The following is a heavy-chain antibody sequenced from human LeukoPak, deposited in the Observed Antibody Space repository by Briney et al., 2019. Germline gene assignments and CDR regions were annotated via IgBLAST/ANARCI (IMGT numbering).Heavy chain of an antibody. J-gene: IGHJ4*02. CDR1: GYSISSGDY. V-gene: IGHV4-38-2*01. CDR3: ARNSTVTSTNTGYFDY. Sequence: SETLSLTCAVSGYSISSGDYWGWIRQPPGKGLEWIGSVYYGGSTHYNPSLKSRVTISVDTSRNQFSLKLSSVTAADTAVYYCARNSTVTSTNTGYFDYWGQGTLATVSS. D-gene: IGHD4-17*01. CDR2: VYYGGST.